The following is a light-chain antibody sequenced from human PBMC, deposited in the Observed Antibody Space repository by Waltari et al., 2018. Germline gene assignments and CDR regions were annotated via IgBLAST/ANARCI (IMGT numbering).Light chain of an antibody. V-gene: IGKV3-15*01. CDR3: QQYNNWPPGT. CDR2: GAS. Sequence: ETVVTQSPATLSVSPGERATLSCTTSQSIGSRLAWYQQKPGQAPRLLIYGASVRAIGIPARFSGSGSETEFTLTISSLQSEDFAVYYCQQYNNWPPGTFGQGTKVEI. J-gene: IGKJ1*01. CDR1: QSIGSR.